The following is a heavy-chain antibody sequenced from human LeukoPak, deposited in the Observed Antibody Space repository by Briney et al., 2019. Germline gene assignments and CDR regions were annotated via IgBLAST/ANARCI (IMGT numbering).Heavy chain of an antibody. Sequence: SETLSLTCTVSGGSISSYYWSWIRQPAGKGLEWIGRIYTSGSTNYNPSLKSRVTMSVDTSKNQFSLKLSSVTAADTAVYYCARDGATMIKPPDAFDIWGQGTMVTVSS. V-gene: IGHV4-4*07. CDR2: IYTSGST. CDR1: GGSISSYY. CDR3: ARDGATMIKPPDAFDI. D-gene: IGHD3-22*01. J-gene: IGHJ3*02.